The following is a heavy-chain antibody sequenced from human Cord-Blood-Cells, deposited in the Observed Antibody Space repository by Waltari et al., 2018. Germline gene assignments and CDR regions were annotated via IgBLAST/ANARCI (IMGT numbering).Heavy chain of an antibody. J-gene: IGHJ5*02. CDR2: IYYSGST. Sequence: QVQLQESGPGLVKPSQTLSLTCTVSGGSISSGGYYWSWIRQHPGKGLEWIGYIYYSGSTYYNPSRKSRVTISVDTSKNQFSLKLSSVTAADTAVYYCARGFRAIFGVVIVSNWFDPWGQGTLVTVSS. V-gene: IGHV4-31*03. CDR3: ARGFRAIFGVVIVSNWFDP. CDR1: GGSISSGGYY. D-gene: IGHD3-3*01.